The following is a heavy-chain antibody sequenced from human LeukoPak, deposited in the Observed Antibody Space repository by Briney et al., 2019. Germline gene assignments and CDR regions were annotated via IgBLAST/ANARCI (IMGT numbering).Heavy chain of an antibody. CDR3: ARGPPIVVVPAAIFDY. D-gene: IGHD2-2*02. V-gene: IGHV3-66*01. J-gene: IGHJ4*02. CDR2: MYSGGTT. CDR1: GFTVRSSY. Sequence: GGSLRLSCTGSGFTVRSSYMSWVRQTPGKGLEWVSVMYSGGTTYYADSVKGRFTISRDSSKNTVNLQMNSLRAEDTAVYYCARGPPIVVVPAAIFDYWGQGTLVTVSS.